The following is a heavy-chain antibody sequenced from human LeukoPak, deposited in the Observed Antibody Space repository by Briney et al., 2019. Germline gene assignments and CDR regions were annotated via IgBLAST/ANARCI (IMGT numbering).Heavy chain of an antibody. CDR2: ISGIGGST. V-gene: IGHV3-23*01. CDR1: GFTFSSYA. CDR3: AKDRGCSSTSCYAGQFDY. Sequence: PGGSLRLSCAASGFTFSSYAMSWVRQAPGKGLEWVSAISGIGGSTYYADSVKGRFTISRDNSKNTLYLQMNSLRAEDTAVDYCAKDRGCSSTSCYAGQFDYWGQGTLVTVSS. D-gene: IGHD2-2*01. J-gene: IGHJ4*02.